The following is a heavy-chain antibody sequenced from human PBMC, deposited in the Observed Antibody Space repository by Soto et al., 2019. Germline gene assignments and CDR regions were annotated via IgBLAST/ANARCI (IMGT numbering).Heavy chain of an antibody. Sequence: SSETLSLTCAVYGGSFSGYYWSWIRQPPGKGLEWIGKIDHSGSTNYTPSLKSRVTISVDTSKNQFSLKLSSVTAADTAVYYCARRGDFYDTSGDAFDIWGQGTMVTVSS. V-gene: IGHV4-34*01. J-gene: IGHJ3*02. CDR2: IDHSGST. CDR1: GGSFSGYY. D-gene: IGHD3-22*01. CDR3: ARRGDFYDTSGDAFDI.